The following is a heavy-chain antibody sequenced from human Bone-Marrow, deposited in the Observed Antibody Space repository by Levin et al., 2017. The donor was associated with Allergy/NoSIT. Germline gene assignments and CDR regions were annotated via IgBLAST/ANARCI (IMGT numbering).Heavy chain of an antibody. D-gene: IGHD3-3*01. CDR2: MNPNSGNT. Sequence: GESLKISCKASGYTFTSYDINWVRQATGQGLEWMGWMNPNSGNTGYAQKFQGRVTMTRNTSISTAYMELSSLRSEDTAVYYCARGTVWSSERFDPWGQGTLVTVSS. J-gene: IGHJ5*02. CDR3: ARGTVWSSERFDP. CDR1: GYTFTSYD. V-gene: IGHV1-8*01.